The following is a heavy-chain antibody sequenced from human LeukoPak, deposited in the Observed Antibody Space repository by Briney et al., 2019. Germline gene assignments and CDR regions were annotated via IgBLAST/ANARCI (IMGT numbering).Heavy chain of an antibody. CDR3: VRQDCSGGSCYLDY. CDR2: ISCHGSDQ. D-gene: IGHD2-15*01. CDR1: RFIFSNYA. J-gene: IGHJ4*02. V-gene: IGHV3-30*04. Sequence: GGSLRLSCAASRFIFSNYAMHWVRQAPGKGLDRVAVISCHGSDQYYADSVKGRFTISRDYSKNTLYLQMNSLRTEDTAVYYCVRQDCSGGSCYLDYWGQGTLVTVSS.